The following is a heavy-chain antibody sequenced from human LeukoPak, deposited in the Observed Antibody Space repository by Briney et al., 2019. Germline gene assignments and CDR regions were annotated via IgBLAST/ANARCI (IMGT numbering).Heavy chain of an antibody. CDR1: GESIGSYY. D-gene: IGHD6-13*01. CDR3: ARGVVAAPDTVDY. CDR2: IYSSGST. V-gene: IGHV4-4*07. Sequence: SETLSLTCTVSGESIGSYYWTWIRQPAGKGLEWIGRIYSSGSTNYNPSLKSRVTMSVDTSKNQFSLKLSSLTAADTAVYYCARGVVAAPDTVDYWGQGTLVTVSS. J-gene: IGHJ4*02.